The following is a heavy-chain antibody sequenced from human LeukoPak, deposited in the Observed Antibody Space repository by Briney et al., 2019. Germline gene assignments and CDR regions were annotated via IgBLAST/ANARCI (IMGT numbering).Heavy chain of an antibody. CDR2: IRYDGSNK. Sequence: PGGSLRLSCAASGFTFSSYGMHWVRQAPGKGLEWVAFIRYDGSNKYYADSVKGRFTISRDNSKNTLYLQMNSLRAGDTAVYYCAKVRYRSGSYHYFDYWGQGTLVTVSS. D-gene: IGHD1-26*01. CDR3: AKVRYRSGSYHYFDY. J-gene: IGHJ4*02. V-gene: IGHV3-30*02. CDR1: GFTFSSYG.